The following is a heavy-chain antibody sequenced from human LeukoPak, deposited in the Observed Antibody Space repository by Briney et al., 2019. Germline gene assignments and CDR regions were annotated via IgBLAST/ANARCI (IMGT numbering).Heavy chain of an antibody. Sequence: SETLSLTCTVSGGSINTRSYYWGWIRQPPGKGLEWIGSIYYGGSTYYNPSLKSRGTISVDTSKNQFSLKLSSVTAADTAVYYCARDLIAGLQTYHDAFDIWGQGTMVTVSS. V-gene: IGHV4-39*07. J-gene: IGHJ3*02. CDR3: ARDLIAGLQTYHDAFDI. CDR2: IYYGGST. D-gene: IGHD4-11*01. CDR1: GGSINTRSYY.